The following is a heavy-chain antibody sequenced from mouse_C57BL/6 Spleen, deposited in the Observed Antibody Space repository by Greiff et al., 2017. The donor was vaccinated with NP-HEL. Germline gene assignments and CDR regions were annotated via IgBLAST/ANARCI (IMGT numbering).Heavy chain of an antibody. CDR1: GYTFTSYW. J-gene: IGHJ3*01. D-gene: IGHD2-5*01. CDR2: IDPSDSYT. V-gene: IGHV1-69*01. Sequence: VQLQQPGAELVMPGASVKLSCKASGYTFTSYWMHWVKQRPGQGLEWIGEIDPSDSYTNYNQKFKGKSTLTVDKSSSTAYMQLSSLTSEDSAVYYCARSRYSNYPFAYWGQGTLVTVSA. CDR3: ARSRYSNYPFAY.